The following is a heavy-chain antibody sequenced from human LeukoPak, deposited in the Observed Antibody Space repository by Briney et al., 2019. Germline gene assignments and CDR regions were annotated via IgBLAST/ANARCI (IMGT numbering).Heavy chain of an antibody. Sequence: GGSLRLSCAASGLSLSNYWMNWVRQAPGKGLEWVSAISGSGGSTYYADSVKGRFTISRDNSKNTLYLQMNSLRAEDTAVYYCANPVTTSYWGQGTLVTVSS. D-gene: IGHD4-17*01. V-gene: IGHV3-23*01. CDR3: ANPVTTSY. CDR2: ISGSGGST. J-gene: IGHJ4*02. CDR1: GLSLSNYW.